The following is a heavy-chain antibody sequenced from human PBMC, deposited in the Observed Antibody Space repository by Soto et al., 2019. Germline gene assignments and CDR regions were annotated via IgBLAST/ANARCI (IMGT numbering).Heavy chain of an antibody. CDR3: AKEVGYSGYDHCYYYYGMDV. J-gene: IGHJ6*02. CDR2: INYSGST. V-gene: IGHV4-39*02. CDR1: GGSISSSSYY. D-gene: IGHD5-12*01. Sequence: SETLSLTCTVSGGSISSSSYYWGWVRQPPGKGLEWIGSINYSGSTYYNPSLKSRVTISVDTSKNQFSMKVSSVTVADTAVYYCAKEVGYSGYDHCYYYYGMDVWGQGTTVTVSS.